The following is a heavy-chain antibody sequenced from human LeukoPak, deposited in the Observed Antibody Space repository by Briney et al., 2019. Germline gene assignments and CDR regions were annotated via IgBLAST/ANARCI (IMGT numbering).Heavy chain of an antibody. D-gene: IGHD3-10*01. V-gene: IGHV1-18*01. Sequence: ASVKVSCKASGYTFTNYGISWVRQAPGQGLEWMGWISAYNGNTNYTQKVQGRVSMTTDRSTSTAYMELRSLRSDDTAVYYCAKDVLWFGELDDYWGQGTLVTVSS. J-gene: IGHJ4*02. CDR3: AKDVLWFGELDDY. CDR2: ISAYNGNT. CDR1: GYTFTNYG.